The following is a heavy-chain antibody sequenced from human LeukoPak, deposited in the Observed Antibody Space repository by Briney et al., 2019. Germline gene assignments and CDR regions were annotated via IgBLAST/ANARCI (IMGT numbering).Heavy chain of an antibody. CDR1: GGSFSGYC. D-gene: IGHD5-12*01. CDR3: ARIHRVATLSHYYYYGMDV. Sequence: PSETLSLTCAVYGGSFSGYCWSWIRQPPGKGLEWIGEINHSGSTNYNPSLKSRVTISVDTSKNQFSLKLSSVTAADTAVYYCARIHRVATLSHYYYYGMDVWGQGTTVTVSS. J-gene: IGHJ6*02. CDR2: INHSGST. V-gene: IGHV4-34*01.